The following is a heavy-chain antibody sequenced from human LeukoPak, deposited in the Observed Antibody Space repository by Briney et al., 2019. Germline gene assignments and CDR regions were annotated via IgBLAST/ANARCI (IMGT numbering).Heavy chain of an antibody. CDR2: ISSSSSYR. V-gene: IGHV3-21*01. CDR1: GLTVSSNY. J-gene: IGHJ4*02. CDR3: MSYAGRSDDY. Sequence: GGSLRLSCAASGLTVSSNYMNWVRQAPGKGLEWVSSISSSSSYRYYADSVKGRFTISKDNAKNSLHLQMNSLRAEDTAVYYCMSYAGRSDDYWGQGTLVTVSS. D-gene: IGHD3-16*01.